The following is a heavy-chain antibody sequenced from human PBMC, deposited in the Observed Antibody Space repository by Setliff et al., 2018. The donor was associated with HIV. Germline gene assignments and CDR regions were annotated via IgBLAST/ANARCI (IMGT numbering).Heavy chain of an antibody. CDR1: GFTFSNAW. V-gene: IGHV3-15*01. CDR2: IKSKTDGGTT. Sequence: PGGSLRLSCAASGFTFSNAWMSWVRQAPGKGLEWVGRIKSKTDGGTTDYAAPVKGRFTISRDDSKNTLYLQMISLKTEDTAVYYCTTGHYYDSSGLLHDYWGQGTLVTVSS. J-gene: IGHJ4*02. CDR3: TTGHYYDSSGLLHDY. D-gene: IGHD3-22*01.